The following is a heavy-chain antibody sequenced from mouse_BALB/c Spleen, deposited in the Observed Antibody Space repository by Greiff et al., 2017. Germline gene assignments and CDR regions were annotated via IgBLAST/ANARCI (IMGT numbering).Heavy chain of an antibody. CDR3: ARGGDGSSYWYFDV. J-gene: IGHJ1*01. Sequence: DVKLVESGGGLVQPGGSLRLSCATSGFTFTDYYMSWVRQPPGKALEWLGFIRNNANGYTTESSASVKGRFTISRDNSQSILYLQMNTLRAEDSATYDCARGGDGSSYWYFDVWGAGTTVTVSS. V-gene: IGHV7-3*02. CDR2: IRNNANGYTT. D-gene: IGHD2-3*01. CDR1: GFTFTDYY.